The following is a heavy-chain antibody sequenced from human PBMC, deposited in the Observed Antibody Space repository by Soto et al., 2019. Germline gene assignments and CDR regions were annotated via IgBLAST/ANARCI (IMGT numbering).Heavy chain of an antibody. CDR2: ISGSGGST. J-gene: IGHJ4*02. V-gene: IGHV3-23*01. D-gene: IGHD3-9*01. Sequence: PGGSLRLSCAASGFTFSSYAMSWVRQAPGKGLEWVSAISGSGGSTYYADSVKGRFTISRDNSKNTLYLQMNSLRAEDTAVYYCARGILTGYYPYYFDYWGQGTLVTVSS. CDR3: ARGILTGYYPYYFDY. CDR1: GFTFSSYA.